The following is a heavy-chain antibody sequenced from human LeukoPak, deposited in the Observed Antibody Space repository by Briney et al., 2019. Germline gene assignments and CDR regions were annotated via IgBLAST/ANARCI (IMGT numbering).Heavy chain of an antibody. CDR1: GGSISSYY. V-gene: IGHV4-59*01. CDR3: ARGGPPTGYPDY. D-gene: IGHD3-9*01. J-gene: IGHJ4*02. Sequence: PSETLSLTCTVSGGSISSYYWSWIRQPPGKGLEWIGYIYYSGSTNYNPSLKSRVTISVDTSKNQFSLKLSSVTAADTAVYYCARGGPPTGYPDYWGQGTLVTVSS. CDR2: IYYSGST.